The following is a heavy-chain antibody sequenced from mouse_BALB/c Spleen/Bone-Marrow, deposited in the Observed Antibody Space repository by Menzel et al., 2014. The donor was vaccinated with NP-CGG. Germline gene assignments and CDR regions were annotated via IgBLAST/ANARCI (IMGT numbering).Heavy chain of an antibody. V-gene: IGHV4-1*02. CDR3: ANLHYYGFFAY. Sequence: EVQGVESGGGLVQPGGSLKLSCAASGFDFSRYWMSWVRQAPGKGLEWIGEINPDSSTINYTPSLKDKFIISRDNAKNTLYLQMSKVRSEDTALYYCANLHYYGFFAYWGQGTLVTVSA. D-gene: IGHD1-2*01. CDR2: INPDSSTI. CDR1: GFDFSRYW. J-gene: IGHJ3*01.